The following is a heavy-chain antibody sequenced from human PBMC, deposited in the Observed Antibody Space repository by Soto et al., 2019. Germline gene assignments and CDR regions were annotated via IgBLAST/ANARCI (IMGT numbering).Heavy chain of an antibody. CDR2: INPNSGGT. V-gene: IGHV1-2*02. CDR1: GYTFSDYY. Sequence: QVQLVQSWAEVRKPGASVKVSCKASGYTFSDYYIHWVRQAPGQGLAWMGWINPNSGGTKYAPKFQGGVTMTRDTSITTAYMELSRLRSGDTAVYYCAREPATAKPEGVDFWGQGTLVTVSS. CDR3: AREPATAKPEGVDF. D-gene: IGHD1-1*01. J-gene: IGHJ4*02.